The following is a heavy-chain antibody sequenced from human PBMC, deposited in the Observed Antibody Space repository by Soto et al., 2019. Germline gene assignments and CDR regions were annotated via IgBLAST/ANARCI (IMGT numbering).Heavy chain of an antibody. Sequence: AGSLRLSWAASGFTFSSYAMSWVRQAPGKGLEWVSAVSGSGGSTYYADSVKGRFTISRDTSKNTLYLEMNSLRAEDTAVYYCAKDKQWLAPGAEYFRHRGQGTLATDSS. D-gene: IGHD6-19*01. V-gene: IGHV3-23*01. CDR1: GFTFSSYA. CDR3: AKDKQWLAPGAEYFRH. J-gene: IGHJ1*01. CDR2: VSGSGGST.